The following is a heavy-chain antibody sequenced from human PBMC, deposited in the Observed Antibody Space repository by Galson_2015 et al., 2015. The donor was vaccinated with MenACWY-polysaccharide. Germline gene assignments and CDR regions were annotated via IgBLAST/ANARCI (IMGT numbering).Heavy chain of an antibody. CDR3: ARDRSTGWYVY. CDR1: GYTFANYG. D-gene: IGHD6-19*01. CDR2: ISASSGFT. V-gene: IGHV1-18*01. Sequence: QSGAEVKKPGASVKVSCKASGYTFANYGISWLRQAPGQGLEWMGWISASSGFTNYAQKLQGRVTMTTDTSTSTAYMELRSLRSDDTATYYCARDRSTGWYVYWGQGTLVTVSS. J-gene: IGHJ4*02.